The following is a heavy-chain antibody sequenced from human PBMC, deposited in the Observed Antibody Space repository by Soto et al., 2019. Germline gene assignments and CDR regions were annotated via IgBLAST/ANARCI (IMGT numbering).Heavy chain of an antibody. Sequence: SETLSLTCTVSGGSISSGGYYWSWIRQHPGKGLEWIGYIYYSGSTYYNPSLKSRVTISVDTSKNQFSLKLSSVTAADTAVYYCARDRFTDDRDDYGDGDAFDIWGQGTMVTVSS. J-gene: IGHJ3*02. CDR1: GGSISSGGYY. CDR3: ARDRFTDDRDDYGDGDAFDI. CDR2: IYYSGST. D-gene: IGHD4-17*01. V-gene: IGHV4-31*03.